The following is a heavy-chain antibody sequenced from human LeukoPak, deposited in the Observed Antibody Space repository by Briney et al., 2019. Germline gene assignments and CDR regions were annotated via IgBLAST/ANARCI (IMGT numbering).Heavy chain of an antibody. CDR2: MNPNSGNT. J-gene: IGHJ5*02. D-gene: IGHD2-15*01. CDR1: GYTFTSYD. CDR3: ARLIGYCSGGSCYSGYNWFDP. Sequence: ASVKVSCKASGYTFTSYDINWVRQATGQGLEWMGWMNPNSGNTGYAQKFQGRVTITRNTSISTAYMELRSLRSDDTAVYYCARLIGYCSGGSCYSGYNWFDPWGQGTLVTVSS. V-gene: IGHV1-8*03.